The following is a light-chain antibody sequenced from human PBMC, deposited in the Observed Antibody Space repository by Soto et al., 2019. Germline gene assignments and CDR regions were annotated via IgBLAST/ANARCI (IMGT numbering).Light chain of an antibody. CDR2: GAS. Sequence: DIQMTQSPSFLSASVGDRVPITCRASQSIGKHLNWYQQKPGKAPKFLIYGASTLQNGVPSRFTGSGSGMDLTLTGDILQAEDFATYYCLQHNSYPRTFGGGTKVDI. V-gene: IGKV1-39*01. CDR3: LQHNSYPRT. CDR1: QSIGKH. J-gene: IGKJ4*01.